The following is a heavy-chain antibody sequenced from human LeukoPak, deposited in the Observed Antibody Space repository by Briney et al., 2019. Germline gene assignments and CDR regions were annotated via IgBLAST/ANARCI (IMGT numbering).Heavy chain of an antibody. CDR3: ARRGSSYGDSMDY. Sequence: GGSKSLSCAPSGLIFSSYAIRWLRHAGGGVVGYVSAIRNNGDRTFYANSEKGRYTITRDTPKNTLYLQMGSLRAEHMVVYYCARRGSSYGDSMDYWGQGTLVTVSS. J-gene: IGHJ4*02. CDR1: GLIFSSYA. V-gene: IGHV3-64*01. D-gene: IGHD4-17*01. CDR2: IRNNGDRT.